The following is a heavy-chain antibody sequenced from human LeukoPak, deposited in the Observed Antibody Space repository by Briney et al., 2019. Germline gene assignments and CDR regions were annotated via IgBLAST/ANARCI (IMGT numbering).Heavy chain of an antibody. CDR3: AKAGALAVAGNFDY. D-gene: IGHD6-19*01. J-gene: IGHJ4*02. Sequence: PGGSLRLSCAASGFTFSSYAMSWVRQAPGKGLEWVSAISGSGGSTYYADSVKGRFTTSRDNSKNTLYLQMNSLRAEDTAVYYCAKAGALAVAGNFDYWGQGTLVTVSS. CDR1: GFTFSSYA. CDR2: ISGSGGST. V-gene: IGHV3-23*01.